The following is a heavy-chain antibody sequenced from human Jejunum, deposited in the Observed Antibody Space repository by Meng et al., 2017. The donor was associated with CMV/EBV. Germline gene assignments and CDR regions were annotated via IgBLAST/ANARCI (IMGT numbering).Heavy chain of an antibody. CDR3: ARDRYCHNGICFAPNTYYFGMGV. Sequence: MNGVRQAPGKGQEWVSYISTSGSTKYYTDAVKGRFTIFRDNAKNSLYLQMNNLRPEDTAVYYCARDRYCHNGICFAPNTYYFGMGVWGQGTTVTVSS. D-gene: IGHD2-8*01. V-gene: IGHV3-48*03. J-gene: IGHJ6*02. CDR2: ISTSGSTK.